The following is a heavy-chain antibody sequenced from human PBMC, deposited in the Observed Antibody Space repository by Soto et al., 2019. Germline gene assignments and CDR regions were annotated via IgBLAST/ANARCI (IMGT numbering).Heavy chain of an antibody. J-gene: IGHJ6*02. CDR3: ARDGQTTMVRGVRGGSYNYYGMDV. CDR1: GYSFTAYG. V-gene: IGHV1-18*01. Sequence: QVQVVQSGDEVKETGASVRVSCKTSGYSFTAYGISWVRQAPGQGLEWMGWISCYNGNTNYAQKLQGRVTMTTDTATSTAYMELRSLRSDDTAVYYCARDGQTTMVRGVRGGSYNYYGMDVWGQGTTVTVSS. D-gene: IGHD3-10*01. CDR2: ISCYNGNT.